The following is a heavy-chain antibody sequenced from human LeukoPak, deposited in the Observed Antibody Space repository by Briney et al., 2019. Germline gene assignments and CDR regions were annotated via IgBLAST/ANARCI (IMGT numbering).Heavy chain of an antibody. CDR1: GGSFSGYY. CDR2: INHSGST. Sequence: SETLSLTCAVYGGSFSGYYWSWIRQPPGKGLEWIGEINHSGSTNYNPSLKSRVTISVDTSKNQFSLKLSSVTAADTAVYYCARGCGDYYDSSGYYYRGAFDIWGQGTMVTVSS. CDR3: ARGCGDYYDSSGYYYRGAFDI. V-gene: IGHV4-34*01. D-gene: IGHD3-22*01. J-gene: IGHJ3*02.